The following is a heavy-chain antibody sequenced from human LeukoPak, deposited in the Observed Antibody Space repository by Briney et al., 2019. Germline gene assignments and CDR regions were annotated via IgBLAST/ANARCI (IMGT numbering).Heavy chain of an antibody. CDR2: ISSSSYI. D-gene: IGHD6-13*01. V-gene: IGHV3-21*01. J-gene: IGHJ3*02. CDR1: GFTFSSYS. Sequence: GGSLRLSCAASGFTFSSYSMNWVRQAPGKGLEWVSSISSSSYIYYADSVKGRFTISRDNAKNSLYLQMNSLRAEDTAVYYCARDSIIAESSDAFDIWGQGTKVTVSS. CDR3: ARDSIIAESSDAFDI.